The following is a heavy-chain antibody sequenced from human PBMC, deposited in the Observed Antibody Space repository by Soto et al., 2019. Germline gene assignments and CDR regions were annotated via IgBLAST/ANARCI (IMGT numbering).Heavy chain of an antibody. D-gene: IGHD3-22*01. CDR3: VRVLDSSWYADL. J-gene: IGHJ2*01. CDR1: GGSVSNESFY. V-gene: IGHV4-61*03. CDR2: IFYTGVT. Sequence: QMQLQESGPGLVKPSETLSLTCSVSGGSVSNESFYWTWIRQAPGTGLEYIGYIFYTGVTNYNPSLSSRVTISLDTSKNHFSLKLNSVTSADTAVYYCVRVLDSSWYADLWGRGTLVTVSS.